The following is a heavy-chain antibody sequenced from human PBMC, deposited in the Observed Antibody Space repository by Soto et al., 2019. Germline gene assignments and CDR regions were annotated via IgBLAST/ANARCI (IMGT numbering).Heavy chain of an antibody. CDR1: GGFVTSGSYY. D-gene: IGHD6-19*01. Sequence: SETLSLTCAVYGGFVTSGSYYWSWIRQPPGKGLEWIGYIYYSGSTNYNPSLKSRVTISVDTSKNQFSLKLSSVTAADTAVYYCARDRGSGWTPYYFDYWGQGTLVTVSS. J-gene: IGHJ4*02. V-gene: IGHV4-61*01. CDR2: IYYSGST. CDR3: ARDRGSGWTPYYFDY.